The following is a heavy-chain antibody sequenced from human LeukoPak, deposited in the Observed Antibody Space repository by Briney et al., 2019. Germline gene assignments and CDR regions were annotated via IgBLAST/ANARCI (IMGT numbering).Heavy chain of an antibody. D-gene: IGHD3-10*01. V-gene: IGHV4-38-2*02. CDR2: INHSGST. CDR1: GYSISSGYY. CDR3: ARHRRYYGSGPPFDY. Sequence: PSETLSLTCTVSGYSISSGYYWGWIRQPPGKGLEWIGEINHSGSTNYNPSLKSRVTISVDTSKNQFSLKLSSVTAADTAVYYCARHRRYYGSGPPFDYWGQGTLVTVSS. J-gene: IGHJ4*02.